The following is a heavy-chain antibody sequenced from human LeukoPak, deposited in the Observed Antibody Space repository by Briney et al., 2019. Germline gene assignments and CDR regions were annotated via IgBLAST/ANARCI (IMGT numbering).Heavy chain of an antibody. Sequence: HSGGSLRLSCAASGFTFSSYAMHWVRQAPGKGLEWVAVISYDGSNKYYADSVKGRFTISRDNSKNTLYLQMNSLRAEDTAVYYCARERLGDPYGMDVWGQGTTVTVSS. CDR3: ARERLGDPYGMDV. D-gene: IGHD4-17*01. CDR2: ISYDGSNK. V-gene: IGHV3-30*04. J-gene: IGHJ6*02. CDR1: GFTFSSYA.